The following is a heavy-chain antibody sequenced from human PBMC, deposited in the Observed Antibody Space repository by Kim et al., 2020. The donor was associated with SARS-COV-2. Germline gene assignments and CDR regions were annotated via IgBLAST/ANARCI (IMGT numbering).Heavy chain of an antibody. CDR1: GYTFTSYY. Sequence: ASVKVSCKASGYTFTSYYMHWVRQAPGQGLEWMGIINPSGGSTSYAQKFQGRVTMTRDTSTSTVYMELSSLRSEDTAVYYCANLGYCSSTSCKAIYDYWGQGTLVTVSS. V-gene: IGHV1-46*01. CDR2: INPSGGST. D-gene: IGHD2-2*01. CDR3: ANLGYCSSTSCKAIYDY. J-gene: IGHJ4*02.